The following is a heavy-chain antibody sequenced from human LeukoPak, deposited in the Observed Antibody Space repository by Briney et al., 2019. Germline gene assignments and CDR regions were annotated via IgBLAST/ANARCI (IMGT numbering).Heavy chain of an antibody. V-gene: IGHV4-38-2*02. CDR2: TYYSGST. J-gene: IGHJ4*02. CDR3: ARGIRLGEFAFDY. D-gene: IGHD3-16*01. Sequence: SETLSLTCTVSRFSISSGYYWGWIRQPPGKGLEWIGSTYYSGSTYYNPSLKSRVTISVDTSKNQFSLKLSSVTAADTAVYYCARGIRLGEFAFDYWGQGTLVTVSS. CDR1: RFSISSGYY.